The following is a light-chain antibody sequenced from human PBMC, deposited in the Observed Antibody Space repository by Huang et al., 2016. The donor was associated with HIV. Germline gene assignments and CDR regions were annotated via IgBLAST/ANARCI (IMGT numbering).Light chain of an antibody. V-gene: IGKV1-33*01. CDR2: DAS. Sequence: DIQMTQSPSSLSASVGDRVTITCQASQGINNCLNWYQQRPGKAPKLLIYDASNLETGVPSRFSGSGSGTTFTFTITSLQPEDFATYYCQQGDNLPVTFGQGTRLEIK. J-gene: IGKJ2*01. CDR1: QGINNC. CDR3: QQGDNLPVT.